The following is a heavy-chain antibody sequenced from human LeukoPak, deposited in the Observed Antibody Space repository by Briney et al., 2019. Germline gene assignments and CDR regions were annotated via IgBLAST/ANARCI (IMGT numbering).Heavy chain of an antibody. CDR3: AKGRYSFYHFDY. V-gene: IGHV3-43*02. CDR2: VSADGDNT. CDR1: GFTFDDYA. J-gene: IGHJ4*02. Sequence: PGGSLRLSCTASGFTFDDYAMHWVRQAPGKGLQWVSLVSADGDNTYYADSVRGRITISKDKKINSLYLELSSLGTEEPAFYSCAKGRYSFYHFDYWGQGTLVPVSS. D-gene: IGHD5/OR15-5a*01.